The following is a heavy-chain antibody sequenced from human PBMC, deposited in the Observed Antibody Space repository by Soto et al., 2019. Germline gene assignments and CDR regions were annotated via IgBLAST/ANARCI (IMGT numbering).Heavy chain of an antibody. Sequence: QVQVQESGPGLVKPSETLSLTCTVSGGSISNYYWSWIRQSPGKGLEWIANIYHSGTTNYTLSLRGRVSISIDSSKNQVSLRLKSVTAADTAVYYCARGGYRTLAWFDPWGQGTLVNVSS. V-gene: IGHV4-59*01. CDR2: IYHSGTT. CDR1: GGSISNYY. J-gene: IGHJ5*02. CDR3: ARGGYRTLAWFDP. D-gene: IGHD5-18*01.